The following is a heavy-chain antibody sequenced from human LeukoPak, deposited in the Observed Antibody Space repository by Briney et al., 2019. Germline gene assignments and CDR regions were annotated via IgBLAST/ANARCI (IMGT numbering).Heavy chain of an antibody. CDR3: ARTGRYCSGGSCYSGAGGAFDI. D-gene: IGHD2-15*01. CDR2: INPNSGGT. J-gene: IGHJ3*02. CDR1: GYTFTGYY. Sequence: ASVKVSCKASGYTFTGYYMHWVRQAPGQGLEWMGWINPNSGGTNYAQKFQGWVTMTRDTSISTAYMELSRLRSDDTGVYYCARTGRYCSGGSCYSGAGGAFDIWGQGTMVTVSS. V-gene: IGHV1-2*04.